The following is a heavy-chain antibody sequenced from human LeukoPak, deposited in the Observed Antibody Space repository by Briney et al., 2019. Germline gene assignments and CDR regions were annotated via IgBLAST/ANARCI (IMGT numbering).Heavy chain of an antibody. Sequence: ASVKVSCEASGYTFTGYYMHWVRQAPGQGLEWMGRINPNSGGTNYAQKFQGRVTMTRDTSISTAYMELSRLRSDDTAVYYCARDRSSRYSYSYYMDIWGKGTTVTVSS. CDR3: ARDRSSRYSYSYYMDI. J-gene: IGHJ6*03. D-gene: IGHD6-13*01. CDR1: GYTFTGYY. V-gene: IGHV1-2*06. CDR2: INPNSGGT.